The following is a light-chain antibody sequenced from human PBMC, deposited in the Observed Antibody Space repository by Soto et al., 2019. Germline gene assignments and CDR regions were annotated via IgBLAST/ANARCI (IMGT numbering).Light chain of an antibody. CDR3: SSSTTSGTYVL. V-gene: IGLV2-14*01. CDR2: EVN. Sequence: QSALTQPASVSGSPGQSITISCTGTSRDIGAFNYVSWYQQHPDKAPKLLISEVNNRPSGVSHRFSGSKSGNTASLTISGLQPADEADYYCSSSTTSGTYVLFGGGTKVTVL. J-gene: IGLJ3*02. CDR1: SRDIGAFNY.